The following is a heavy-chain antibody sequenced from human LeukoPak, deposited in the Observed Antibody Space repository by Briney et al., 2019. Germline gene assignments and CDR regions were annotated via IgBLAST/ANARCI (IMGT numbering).Heavy chain of an antibody. CDR3: ARHRFSAQLEQRLDY. Sequence: GGSLQISCKGSGYSFTSYWIGWVRQMPGKGLEWMGIIYPGDSDTRYSPSFQGQVTISADKSISTAYLQWSSLKASDTAMYYCARHRFSAQLEQRLDYWGQGTLVTVSS. V-gene: IGHV5-51*01. J-gene: IGHJ4*02. D-gene: IGHD1/OR15-1a*01. CDR2: IYPGDSDT. CDR1: GYSFTSYW.